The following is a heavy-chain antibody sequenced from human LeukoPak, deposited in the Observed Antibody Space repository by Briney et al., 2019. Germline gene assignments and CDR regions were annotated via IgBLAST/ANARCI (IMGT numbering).Heavy chain of an antibody. J-gene: IGHJ6*02. V-gene: IGHV4-4*07. CDR3: AREGSGHYDFWSGYPPYYGMDV. D-gene: IGHD3-3*01. Sequence: PSETLSLTCTVSGGSISSYYWSWIRQPAGKGLEWIWRIYTSGSTNYNPSLKSRVTMSVDTSKNQFSLKLSSVTAADTAVYYCAREGSGHYDFWSGYPPYYGMDVWGQGTTVTVSS. CDR2: IYTSGST. CDR1: GGSISSYY.